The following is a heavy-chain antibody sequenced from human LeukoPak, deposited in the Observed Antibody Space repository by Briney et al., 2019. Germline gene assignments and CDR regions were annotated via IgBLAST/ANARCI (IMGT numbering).Heavy chain of an antibody. CDR3: ARGKLNTDYSNPLLGY. J-gene: IGHJ4*02. CDR2: INSISSYI. D-gene: IGHD4-11*01. V-gene: IGHV3-21*01. Sequence: GGSLRLSCAASGFIVSSYSLNWVRQAPGKGLEWVASINSISSYIYYADSVKGRFTISRDNAENSLYLQMNSLRAEDTAVYYCARGKLNTDYSNPLLGYWGQGTLVTVSS. CDR1: GFIVSSYS.